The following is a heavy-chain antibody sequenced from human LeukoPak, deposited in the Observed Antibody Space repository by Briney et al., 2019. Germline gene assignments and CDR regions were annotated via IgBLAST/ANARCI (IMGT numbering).Heavy chain of an antibody. J-gene: IGHJ4*02. CDR1: GYTFTSYG. Sequence: ASVKVSCKASGYTFTSYGISWVRQAPGQGLEWMGWISAYNGNTNYAQKLQGRVTMTTDTSTSTAYMELRSLRSDDTAVYYCARDSSPTLLWFGELLFLPDYWGQGTLVTVSS. CDR3: ARDSSPTLLWFGELLFLPDY. V-gene: IGHV1-18*01. D-gene: IGHD3-10*01. CDR2: ISAYNGNT.